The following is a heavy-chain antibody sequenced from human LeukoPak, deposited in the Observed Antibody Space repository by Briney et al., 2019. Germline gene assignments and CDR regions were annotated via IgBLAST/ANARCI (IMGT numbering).Heavy chain of an antibody. Sequence: KTSETLSLTCTVSGYSISTGYYWDWIRQPPGKGLEWIGYVYDTDTTNYNPSLQSRVTISLDTSNYQFSLTLTSITAADTAVYFCARDLGMADFDYWGQGTLVTVSS. D-gene: IGHD6-13*01. J-gene: IGHJ4*02. CDR1: GYSISTGYY. CDR3: ARDLGMADFDY. V-gene: IGHV4-38-2*02. CDR2: VYDTDTT.